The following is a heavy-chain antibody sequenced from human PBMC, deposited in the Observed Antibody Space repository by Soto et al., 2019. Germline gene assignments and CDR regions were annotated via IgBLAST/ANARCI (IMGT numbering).Heavy chain of an antibody. V-gene: IGHV3-7*05. CDR2: IKQDGSEK. CDR1: GFTFSSYW. J-gene: IGHJ4*02. D-gene: IGHD6-19*01. Sequence: EVQLVESGGGLVQPGGSLRLSCAASGFTFSSYWMSWVRQAPGKGLEWVANIKQDGSEKYYVDSVKGRFTISRDNAKNSLYLQMNSLRAEDTGVYYCARDPSAGINWGSGWYFDYWGQGTLVTVSS. CDR3: ARDPSAGINWGSGWYFDY.